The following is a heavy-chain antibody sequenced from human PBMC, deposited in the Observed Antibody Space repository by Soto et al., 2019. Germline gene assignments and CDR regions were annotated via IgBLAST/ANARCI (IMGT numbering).Heavy chain of an antibody. V-gene: IGHV3-72*01. D-gene: IGHD3-16*01. CDR2: SRNKANSYNP. CDR3: ARDTGGSYDY. J-gene: IGHJ4*02. CDR1: GFSFSDYY. Sequence: PGGSLRLSCAASGFSFSDYYMDWVRQVPGKGLEWVSRSRNKANSYNPEYAPSVKDRFSISRDNSKDSMYLQMNSLKTEDTAVYYCARDTGGSYDYWGQGALVTVSS.